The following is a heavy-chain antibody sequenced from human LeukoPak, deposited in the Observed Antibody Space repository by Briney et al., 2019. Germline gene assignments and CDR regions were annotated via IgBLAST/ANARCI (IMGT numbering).Heavy chain of an antibody. CDR2: IYSGGST. V-gene: IGHV3-66*01. J-gene: IGHJ2*01. Sequence: GGSLRLSCAASGFTVSSNYMSWVRQAPGKGLEWVSVIYSGGSTYYADSVKGRFTISRDNSKNTLYLQTNSLRAEDTAVYYCATDTGGGSFYWYFDLWGRGTLVTVSS. D-gene: IGHD2-15*01. CDR3: ATDTGGGSFYWYFDL. CDR1: GFTVSSNY.